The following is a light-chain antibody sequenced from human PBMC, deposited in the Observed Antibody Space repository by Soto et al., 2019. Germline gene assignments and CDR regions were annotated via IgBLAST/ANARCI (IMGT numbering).Light chain of an antibody. J-gene: IGKJ2*01. CDR3: QQYEDSVLYT. CDR1: QSVRSSF. CDR2: DVS. V-gene: IGKV3-20*01. Sequence: EIVLTQSPGTLSLSPGERATLSCRASQSVRSSFFAWYQQKPGQAPRLLIYDVSIRATGTPDRFSGSGSGTDFTLTINRLEPEDFAMYYCQQYEDSVLYTFGQGTKPEI.